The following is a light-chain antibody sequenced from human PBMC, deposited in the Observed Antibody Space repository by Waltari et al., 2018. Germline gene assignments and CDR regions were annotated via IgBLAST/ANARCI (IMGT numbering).Light chain of an antibody. CDR3: QQSYTMPMYT. V-gene: IGKV1-39*01. J-gene: IGKJ2*01. CDR2: AVF. Sequence: DIQMTQSPSSLSDSVGDRVTLTCRASQDISNNLNWYQQKPGKAPDLMIFAVFTLQSGVPSRFSGSGSGADFTLTISSLQPEDSATYYCQQSYTMPMYTFGQGTKLEIK. CDR1: QDISNN.